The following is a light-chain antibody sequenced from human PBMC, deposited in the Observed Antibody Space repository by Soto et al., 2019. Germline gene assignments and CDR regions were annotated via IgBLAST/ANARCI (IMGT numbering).Light chain of an antibody. V-gene: IGLV3-21*01. Sequence: SYELTQPPSVSVAPGKTASISCGGNDIGSKGVHWYQQKPGQAPVLVIYSDTDLPPVITERFSGSNSANLATLTISRVEAGDEADYYCQVWDSGSVHVVFGGGTQLTVL. J-gene: IGLJ2*01. CDR3: QVWDSGSVHVV. CDR1: DIGSKG. CDR2: SDT.